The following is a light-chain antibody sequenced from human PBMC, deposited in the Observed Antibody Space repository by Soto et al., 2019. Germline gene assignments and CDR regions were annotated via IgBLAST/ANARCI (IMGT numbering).Light chain of an antibody. Sequence: QSVLTQPPSASGTPGQRVTISCSGSSSNIGSNYVYWYQQLPGTAPKLLIYRNNQRPSGVPDRFSGSKSGTSASLAISGLPSEDEADYYCAAWDDSLSGPVFGRGTKLSVL. V-gene: IGLV1-47*01. CDR2: RNN. J-gene: IGLJ2*01. CDR1: SSNIGSNY. CDR3: AAWDDSLSGPV.